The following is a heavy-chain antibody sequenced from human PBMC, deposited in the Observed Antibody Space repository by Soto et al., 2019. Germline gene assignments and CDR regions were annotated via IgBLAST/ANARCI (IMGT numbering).Heavy chain of an antibody. J-gene: IGHJ4*02. CDR1: GDSITGSY. V-gene: IGHV4-59*01. D-gene: IGHD1-26*01. Sequence: QVQLRESGPGLVKPSETLSLTRTVSGDSITGSYWSWIRQPPGKTLEWIGYIYHSGTTTYNPSLKSRVSISVDTSKNQFSLRLTSVIAADTAVYYCARDMPYAAGSLAGCDYWGQGILVTVSS. CDR3: ARDMPYAAGSLAGCDY. CDR2: IYHSGTT.